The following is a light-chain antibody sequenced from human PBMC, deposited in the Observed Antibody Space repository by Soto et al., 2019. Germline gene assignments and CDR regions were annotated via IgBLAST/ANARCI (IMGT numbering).Light chain of an antibody. CDR2: GAS. CDR3: QQYGASPPTWT. V-gene: IGKV3-20*01. Sequence: EIVLTQSPGTLSLSPGETVTLSCRASQSVSSSYLAWYQHKPGQAPRLLIYGASSRATGIPDRFSGGGSGTDFTLTISRLEPEDFAVYFCQQYGASPPTWTFGQGAKVEIK. J-gene: IGKJ1*01. CDR1: QSVSSSY.